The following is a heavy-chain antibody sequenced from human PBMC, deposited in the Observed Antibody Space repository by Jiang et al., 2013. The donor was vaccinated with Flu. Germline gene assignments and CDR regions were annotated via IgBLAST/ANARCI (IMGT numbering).Heavy chain of an antibody. J-gene: IGHJ4*02. CDR2: IYYSGST. CDR3: GYMTTVTTTYFDY. CDR1: GGSVSSGSYY. Sequence: PGLVKPSETLSLTCTVSGGSVSSGSYYWSWIRQPPGKGLEWIGYIYYSGSTNYNPSLKSRVTISVDTSKNQFSLKLSSVTAADTAVYYCGYMTTVTTTYFDYWGQGTLVTVSS. V-gene: IGHV4-61*01. D-gene: IGHD4-11*01.